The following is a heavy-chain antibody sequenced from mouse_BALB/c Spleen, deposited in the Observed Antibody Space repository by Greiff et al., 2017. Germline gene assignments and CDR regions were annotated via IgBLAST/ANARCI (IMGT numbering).Heavy chain of an antibody. V-gene: IGHV1-80*01. CDR2: IYPGDGDT. CDR1: GYAFSSYW. J-gene: IGHJ2*01. Sequence: QVQLQQSGAELVRPGSSVKISCKASGYAFSSYWMNWVKQRPGQGLEWIGQIYPGDGDTNYNGKFKGKATLTADKSSSTAYMQLSSLTSEDSAVYFCARKEATVFDYWGQGTTLTVSS. D-gene: IGHD1-1*01. CDR3: ARKEATVFDY.